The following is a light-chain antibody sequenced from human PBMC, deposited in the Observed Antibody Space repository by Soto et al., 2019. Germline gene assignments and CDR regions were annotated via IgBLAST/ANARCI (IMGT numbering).Light chain of an antibody. CDR2: ESS. Sequence: QSALTQPASVSGSPGQSITISCTGTSSDVGSYNLVSWYQQHPGKAPKLIICESSKRPSGVSNRFTGSKSGNTASLTISGLQAEDEADYYCCSYAGSSTLGVLGTGTKLTVL. CDR3: CSYAGSSTLGV. V-gene: IGLV2-23*01. J-gene: IGLJ1*01. CDR1: SSDVGSYNL.